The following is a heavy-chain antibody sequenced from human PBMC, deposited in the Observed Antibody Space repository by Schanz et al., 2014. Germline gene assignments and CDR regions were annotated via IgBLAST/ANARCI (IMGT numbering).Heavy chain of an antibody. CDR1: GFTLSSYG. D-gene: IGHD3-10*01. CDR2: IWSDGTNE. CDR3: AKGRFGELSAFDI. V-gene: IGHV3-33*06. J-gene: IGHJ3*02. Sequence: QVQLVESGGGVVQPGRSLRLSCAASGFTLSSYGMHWVRQAPGKGLEWVAVIWSDGTNEYYADSVKGRFTISGDSSKYTVYLQMNSLRAEDTAVYYCAKGRFGELSAFDIWGQGTMVTVSS.